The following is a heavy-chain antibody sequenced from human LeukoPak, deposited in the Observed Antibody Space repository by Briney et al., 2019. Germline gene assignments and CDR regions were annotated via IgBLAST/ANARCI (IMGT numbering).Heavy chain of an antibody. CDR1: GFTFSDHY. D-gene: IGHD4-11*01. CDR2: IRNKRNSYTT. CDR3: SRAGILTTPYYFDL. J-gene: IGHJ4*02. V-gene: IGHV3-72*01. Sequence: GGSLRLSCAASGFTFSDHYMDWVRQAPGEGLEWVARIRNKRNSYTTEYAASVKGRFTVSRDDSQNSLYLQMNSLTTKDPAFYYCSRAGILTTPYYFDLWGQGTLVTVSS.